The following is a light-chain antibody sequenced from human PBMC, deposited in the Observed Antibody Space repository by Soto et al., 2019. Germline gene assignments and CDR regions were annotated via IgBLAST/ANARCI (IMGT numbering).Light chain of an antibody. CDR3: QQYGSSSYT. CDR2: AAS. V-gene: IGKV3-20*01. J-gene: IGKJ2*01. Sequence: EIVLTQSPGTLSLSPGESATLSCRDSQSISSSYLAWYQQKPGQAPRLLIYAASSRATGIPDRFSGSGSGTDFTLTISRLEPEDFAVYYCQQYGSSSYTFGQGTQLEIK. CDR1: QSISSSY.